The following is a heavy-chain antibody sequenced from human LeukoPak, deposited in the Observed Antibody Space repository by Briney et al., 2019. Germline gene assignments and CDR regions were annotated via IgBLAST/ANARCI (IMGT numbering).Heavy chain of an antibody. Sequence: SETLSLTCTVSGGSISSGSYYWSWIRQPAGKGLEWIGRIYTSGSTNYNPSLKSRVTISVDTSKNQFSLKLSSVTAADTAVYYCARGGVPLGIAAAGTGGEYWFDPWGQGTLVTVSS. D-gene: IGHD6-13*01. CDR2: IYTSGST. V-gene: IGHV4-61*02. CDR1: GGSISSGSYY. CDR3: ARGGVPLGIAAAGTGGEYWFDP. J-gene: IGHJ5*02.